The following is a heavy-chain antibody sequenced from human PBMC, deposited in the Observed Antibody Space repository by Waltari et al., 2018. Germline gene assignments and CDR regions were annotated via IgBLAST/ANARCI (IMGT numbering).Heavy chain of an antibody. CDR2: VSAKSDFT. CDR1: GVVFGPFA. J-gene: IGHJ4*02. CDR3: ARYISRGRELMS. D-gene: IGHD1-7*01. Sequence: EVQLLESGGGVVQPGGSVRRSWVAFGVVFGPFAMTWVRQAPGKGLGWVSGVSAKSDFTNYADSVKGRFTISRDNSKNTLYLQMNSLRVEDAALYYCARYISRGRELMSWGQGTLVTVSS. V-gene: IGHV3-23*01.